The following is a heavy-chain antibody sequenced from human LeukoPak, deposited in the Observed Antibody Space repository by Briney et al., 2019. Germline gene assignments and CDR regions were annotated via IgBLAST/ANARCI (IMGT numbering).Heavy chain of an antibody. CDR2: ISYSGST. CDR3: ARVSCSSTSCQRYYYYGMDV. D-gene: IGHD2-2*01. Sequence: PSQTLSLTFTVSGGSISSGGSYWSWIRQHPGKGLEGIGYISYSGSTYYNPSRKRRVTISVDTSNNQFSLKLSSVTAADTAVYYCARVSCSSTSCQRYYYYGMDVWGKGTTVTVSS. CDR1: GGSISSGGSY. J-gene: IGHJ6*04. V-gene: IGHV4-31*03.